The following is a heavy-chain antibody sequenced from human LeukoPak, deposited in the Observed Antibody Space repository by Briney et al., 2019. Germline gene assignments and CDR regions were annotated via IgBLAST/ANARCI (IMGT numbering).Heavy chain of an antibody. CDR3: AKAANYYDTSGDYPFDAFDL. CDR2: VGGGTDI. CDR1: GFTFNVHG. D-gene: IGHD3-22*01. Sequence: GGSLRLSCVASGFTFNVHGMTWVRQAPGEGLEWVSSVGGGTDIHYADSVKGRFIASRDNSKNTLYLQMSSLRADDTAVYYCAKAANYYDTSGDYPFDAFDLWGQGTMVTVSS. J-gene: IGHJ3*01. V-gene: IGHV3-23*01.